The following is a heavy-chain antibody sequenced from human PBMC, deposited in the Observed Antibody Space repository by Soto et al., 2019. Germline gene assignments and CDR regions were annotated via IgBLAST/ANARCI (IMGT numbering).Heavy chain of an antibody. D-gene: IGHD2-15*01. J-gene: IGHJ5*02. CDR2: IYHTGTT. V-gene: IGHV4-39*07. CDR1: GGSISSDTYY. CDR3: TTLPPRIVVKVTEIPT. Sequence: SETLSLTCTVSGGSISSDTYYWTWIRHHPGKRLEWIGQIYHTGTTNYNPSLESRVAMSVDKSNNEFSLKLTSVSAADTAVYYCTTLPPRIVVKVTEIPTWGRGTLVTVSS.